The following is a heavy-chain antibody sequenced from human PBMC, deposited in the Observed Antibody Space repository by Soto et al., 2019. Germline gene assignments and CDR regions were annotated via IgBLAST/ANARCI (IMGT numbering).Heavy chain of an antibody. CDR1: GFTFSSYA. CDR2: ISGSGGST. J-gene: IGHJ6*02. V-gene: IGHV3-23*01. D-gene: IGHD3-22*01. CDR3: AKAKAPAIVAVIHPPWYYGMDV. Sequence: GGSLRLSCAASGFTFSSYAMSWVRQAPGKGLEWVSAISGSGGSTYYADSVKGRFTISRDNSKNTLYLQMNSLRAEDTAVYYCAKAKAPAIVAVIHPPWYYGMDVWGQGTTVTVSS.